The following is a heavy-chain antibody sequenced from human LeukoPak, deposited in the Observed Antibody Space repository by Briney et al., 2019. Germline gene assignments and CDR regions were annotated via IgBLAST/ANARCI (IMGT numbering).Heavy chain of an antibody. V-gene: IGHV3-23*01. CDR1: GFTFSNYA. CDR3: AKWGDYDVLTGYYVSDY. CDR2: ITGGGSGI. Sequence: YPGASLRLSCAASGFTFSNYAMSWVRQAPVKGLEWVSAITGGGSGIYYADSMKSRFTISRDNSKNTLYLQINGLRAEDTAVYYCAKWGDYDVLTGYYVSDYWGQGTLVTVSS. D-gene: IGHD3-9*01. J-gene: IGHJ4*02.